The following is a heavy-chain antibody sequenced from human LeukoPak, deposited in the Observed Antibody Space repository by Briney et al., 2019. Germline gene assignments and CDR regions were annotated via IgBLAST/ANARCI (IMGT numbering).Heavy chain of an antibody. CDR2: IYYSGST. D-gene: IGHD6-13*01. V-gene: IGHV4-59*08. CDR3: ARLSSWYVGWFDP. Sequence: SETLSLTCTVSGGSISSYYWSWIRQPAGKGLEWIGYIYYSGSTNYNPSLKSRVTISVDTSKNQFSLKLSSVTAADTAVYYCARLSSWYVGWFDPWGQGTLVTVSS. CDR1: GGSISSYY. J-gene: IGHJ5*02.